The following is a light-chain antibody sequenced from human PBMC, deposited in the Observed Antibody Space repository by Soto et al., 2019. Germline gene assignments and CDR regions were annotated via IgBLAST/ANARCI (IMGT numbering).Light chain of an antibody. CDR1: QSISSW. J-gene: IGKJ1*01. CDR2: KAS. V-gene: IGKV1-5*03. Sequence: DIQMTQSPSTLSASVGDRVTITCRASQSISSWLAWYQQKPGKAPKLLIYKASSLESGVPSRFSGSGSGTEFTLTISSLQPDDFATYYRQLHTSLWTFGQGTKVDIK. CDR3: QLHTSLWT.